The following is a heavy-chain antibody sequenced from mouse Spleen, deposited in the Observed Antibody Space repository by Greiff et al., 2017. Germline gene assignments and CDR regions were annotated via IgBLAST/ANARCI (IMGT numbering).Heavy chain of an antibody. V-gene: IGHV1-4*01. CDR2: INPSSGYT. Sequence: QVQLKQSRAELARPGASVKMSCKASGYTFTSYTMHWVKQRPGQGLEWIGYINPSSGYTNYNQKFKGKATLTVDKSSSTAYMQLSSLTSEDSAVYYCARGHYYGKAYYFDYWGQGTTLTVSS. CDR3: ARGHYYGKAYYFDY. J-gene: IGHJ2*01. CDR1: GYTFTSYT. D-gene: IGHD1-1*01.